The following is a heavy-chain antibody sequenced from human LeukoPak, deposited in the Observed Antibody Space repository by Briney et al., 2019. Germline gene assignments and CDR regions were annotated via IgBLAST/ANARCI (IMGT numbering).Heavy chain of an antibody. J-gene: IGHJ4*02. Sequence: GGSLRLSCAASGFTFSSYGMHWVRQAPGKGLVWVSRINSDGINTSYADSVKGRFTISRDNAKNTLNLQMNSLKTEDTAVYYCTTYCSGGSCYPIDYWGQGTLVTVSS. V-gene: IGHV3-74*01. CDR3: TTYCSGGSCYPIDY. CDR1: GFTFSSYG. D-gene: IGHD2-15*01. CDR2: INSDGINT.